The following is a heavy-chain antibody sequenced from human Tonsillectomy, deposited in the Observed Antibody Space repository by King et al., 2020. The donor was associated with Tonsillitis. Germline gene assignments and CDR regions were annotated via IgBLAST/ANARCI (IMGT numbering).Heavy chain of an antibody. D-gene: IGHD6-19*01. V-gene: IGHV3-23*04. CDR2: ISGSGGNT. Sequence: VQLVESGGGLVQPGGSLRLSCAASGFTFSNYAMSWVRQAPGKGLEWVSDISGSGGNTYYADSVKGRFTISRGNSKNTLYLQMNSLRAEDTAVYYCAKETRIAMAEGDFDYWGQGTLVTVSS. CDR1: GFTFSNYA. CDR3: AKETRIAMAEGDFDY. J-gene: IGHJ4*02.